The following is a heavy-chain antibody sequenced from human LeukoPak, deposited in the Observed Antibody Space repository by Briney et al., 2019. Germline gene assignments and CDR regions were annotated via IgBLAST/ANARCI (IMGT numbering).Heavy chain of an antibody. CDR3: ARLYCSSTSCLHFDY. D-gene: IGHD2-2*01. V-gene: IGHV4-59*08. Sequence: SETLSLTCTVSGGSISSYYWSWIRQPPGKGLEWVGYIYYSGSTNYNPSLKSRVTISVDTSKNQFSLKLSSVTAAGTAVYYCARLYCSSTSCLHFDYWGQGTLVTVSS. J-gene: IGHJ4*02. CDR2: IYYSGST. CDR1: GGSISSYY.